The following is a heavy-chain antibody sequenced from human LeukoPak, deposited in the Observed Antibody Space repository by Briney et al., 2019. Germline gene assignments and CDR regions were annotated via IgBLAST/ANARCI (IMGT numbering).Heavy chain of an antibody. V-gene: IGHV3-23*01. CDR1: ALTFSNYA. CDR3: ARDQYGDYAPTLDF. CDR2: INGSGGYT. Sequence: GGSLRLSCAASALTFSNYAMSWVRQAPGKGLEWVSGINGSGGYTYYADSVKGRFTISRDNAKNTLYLQMNSLRAEDTAVYYCARDQYGDYAPTLDFWGQGTLVTISS. J-gene: IGHJ4*02. D-gene: IGHD4-17*01.